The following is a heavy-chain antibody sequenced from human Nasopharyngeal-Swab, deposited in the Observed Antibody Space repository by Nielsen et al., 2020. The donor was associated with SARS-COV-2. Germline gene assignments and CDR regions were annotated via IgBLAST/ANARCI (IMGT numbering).Heavy chain of an antibody. CDR1: GLTFSSFG. J-gene: IGHJ4*02. Sequence: GGSLRLSCAASGLTFSSFGMHWVRQAPGKGLEWVAVISYDGNNKYYADSVKGRFTISRDNSKNTLYLQMDSLRAEDTAVYYCAKVRDGYNQGFDYWGQGTLVTVSS. V-gene: IGHV3-30*18. CDR3: AKVRDGYNQGFDY. CDR2: ISYDGNNK. D-gene: IGHD5-24*01.